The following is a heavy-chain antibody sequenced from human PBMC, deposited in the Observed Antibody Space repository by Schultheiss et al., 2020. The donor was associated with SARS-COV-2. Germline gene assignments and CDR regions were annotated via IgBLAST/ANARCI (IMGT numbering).Heavy chain of an antibody. J-gene: IGHJ4*02. CDR2: IYYSGST. D-gene: IGHD3-10*01. V-gene: IGHV4-59*01. Sequence: SQTLSLTCAVYGGSFSSYYWSWIRQPPGKGLEWIGYIYYSGSTNYNPSLKSRVTISVDTSKNQFSLKLSSVTAADTAVYYCARGGGSGSPFTGNFDYWGQGTLVTVSS. CDR3: ARGGGSGSPFTGNFDY. CDR1: GGSFSSYY.